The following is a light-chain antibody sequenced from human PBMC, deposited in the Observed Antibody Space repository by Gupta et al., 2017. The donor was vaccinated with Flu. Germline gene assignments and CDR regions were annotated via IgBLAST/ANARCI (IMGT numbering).Light chain of an antibody. CDR3: QQYGNSPQT. CDR1: QSLVSTSLGFGHNY. CDR2: GAT. V-gene: IGKV3-20*01. Sequence: GQRATLSCRASQSLVSTSLGFGHNYLAWYQHKPGQPPRLLISGATRRATGIPDRFSGSGSGTDFTLTISRLEPEDFALYYCQQYGNSPQTFGQGTRVEIK. J-gene: IGKJ1*01.